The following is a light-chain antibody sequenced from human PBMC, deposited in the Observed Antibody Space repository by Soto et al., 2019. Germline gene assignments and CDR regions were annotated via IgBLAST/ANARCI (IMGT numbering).Light chain of an antibody. CDR1: QSLVYSDGDTY. CDR3: MQGTHWPWT. CDR2: KVS. Sequence: DVVMTQSPLSLPVTLGQPASISCMSAQSLVYSDGDTYLSWFQQRPGQSPRRLIYKVSNRDSGVPDRFSSSGSGTDFTLKISRVEAEDVGVYYCMQGTHWPWTFGQGTKVEIK. V-gene: IGKV2-30*01. J-gene: IGKJ1*01.